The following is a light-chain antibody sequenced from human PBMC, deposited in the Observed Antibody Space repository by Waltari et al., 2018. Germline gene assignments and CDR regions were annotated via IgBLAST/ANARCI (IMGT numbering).Light chain of an antibody. CDR2: AAS. Sequence: ILMTQSPDSLSVSLAERATINCKSSLSILHSSQNKNYLAWYQQKSGQSPKLLIYAASTRESGVPDRFSGSGSGTDFTLTISGLQAEDVAIYYCQQYFSSPLSFGPGTKVDIK. CDR1: LSILHSSQNKNY. V-gene: IGKV4-1*01. J-gene: IGKJ3*01. CDR3: QQYFSSPLS.